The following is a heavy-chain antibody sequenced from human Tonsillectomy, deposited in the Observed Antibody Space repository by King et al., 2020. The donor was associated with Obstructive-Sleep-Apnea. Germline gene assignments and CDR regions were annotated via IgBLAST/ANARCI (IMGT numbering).Heavy chain of an antibody. Sequence: VQLVESGGHVVTPGGSLRLSCAASGFTFSDYYMSWIRQAPGKGLEWVSYISDSGDIKNYADSVKGRFTISRDNAKKSLSLQMNSLRAEDTAVYYCARAMYYYGSESSPSAYWGQGTLVTVSS. V-gene: IGHV3-11*01. J-gene: IGHJ4*02. D-gene: IGHD3-10*01. CDR2: ISDSGDIK. CDR1: GFTFSDYY. CDR3: ARAMYYYGSESSPSAY.